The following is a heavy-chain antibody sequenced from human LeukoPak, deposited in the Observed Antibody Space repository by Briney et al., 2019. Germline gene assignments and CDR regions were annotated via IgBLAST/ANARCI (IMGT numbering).Heavy chain of an antibody. Sequence: ASVKVSCKAPGYTFTSYGISWVRQAPGQGLEWMGWISAYNGNTNYAQKLQGRVTMTTDTSTSTAYMELRSLRSDDTAVYYCARDALVLRYSHWFDPWGQGTLVTVSS. CDR1: GYTFTSYG. CDR3: ARDALVLRYSHWFDP. D-gene: IGHD3-9*01. CDR2: ISAYNGNT. V-gene: IGHV1-18*01. J-gene: IGHJ5*02.